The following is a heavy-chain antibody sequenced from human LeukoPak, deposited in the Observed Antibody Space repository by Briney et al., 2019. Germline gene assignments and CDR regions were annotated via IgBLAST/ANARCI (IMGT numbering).Heavy chain of an antibody. Sequence: ASVKVSCKASGYTFTGYYIHWVRQAPGQGLEWMGWINPNAGGTNYAQKFQGRVTMTRDASINTAYMEMSGLRSDDTAVYYCAREFYYYSSAYPDFDYWGQGTLVTVPS. CDR3: AREFYYYSSAYPDFDY. D-gene: IGHD3-22*01. V-gene: IGHV1-2*02. CDR1: GYTFTGYY. J-gene: IGHJ4*02. CDR2: INPNAGGT.